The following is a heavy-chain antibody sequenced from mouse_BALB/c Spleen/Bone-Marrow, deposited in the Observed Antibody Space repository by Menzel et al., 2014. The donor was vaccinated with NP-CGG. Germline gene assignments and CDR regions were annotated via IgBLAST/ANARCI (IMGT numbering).Heavy chain of an antibody. CDR3: AFITTVAY. V-gene: IGHV5-6*01. CDR2: ISSGDSYT. D-gene: IGHD1-1*01. Sequence: EVQLVESGGDLVKPGGSLKLSCAASGISFSTYGMSWVRRTPDKRLEWVATISSGDSYTYYPDSVKGRFTISRDNAKNTLYLQMSSLKSKDTAMYYCAFITTVAYWGQGTLVTVSA. CDR1: GISFSTYG. J-gene: IGHJ3*01.